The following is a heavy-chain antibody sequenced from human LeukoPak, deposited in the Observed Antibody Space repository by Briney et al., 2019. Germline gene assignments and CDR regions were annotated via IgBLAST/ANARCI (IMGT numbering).Heavy chain of an antibody. CDR3: ARGSTVSGGPKLASDH. V-gene: IGHV1-2*02. CDR1: GYTFTDYY. D-gene: IGHD3-3*01. Sequence: ASVKVSCKASGYTFTDYYIHWVRQAPGQGLEWMGWIDPNSGDTDSAQKFQGRVTMTRDTSIRTAYMELSRLTSGDSAVYYCARGSTVSGGPKLASDHWGQGTLVTVSS. CDR2: IDPNSGDT. J-gene: IGHJ4*02.